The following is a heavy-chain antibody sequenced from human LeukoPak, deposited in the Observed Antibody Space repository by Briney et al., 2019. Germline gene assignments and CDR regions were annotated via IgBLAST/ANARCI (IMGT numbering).Heavy chain of an antibody. D-gene: IGHD3-22*01. V-gene: IGHV5-51*01. CDR1: GYSFTSYW. J-gene: IGHJ4*02. CDR3: ARAERLLPNYYGSGYYYALGY. CDR2: IYPGDTDT. Sequence: GESLKISCKGSGYSFTSYWIGWVRQMPGKGLEWMGIIYPGDTDTRYSPSFQGQVTISADRSISTAYLQWSSLKASDTAMYYCARAERLLPNYYGSGYYYALGYWGQGTLVTVSS.